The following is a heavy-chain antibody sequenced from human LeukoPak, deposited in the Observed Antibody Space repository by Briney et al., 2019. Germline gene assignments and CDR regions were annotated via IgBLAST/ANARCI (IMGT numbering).Heavy chain of an antibody. CDR1: GFTFSTYW. Sequence: PGGSLRVSCAASGFTFSTYWMTWVRQAPGKGLEWVATIKGDGREEYYADSMKGRFTISRDNAKNSVYLQMNSLRVEDTAVYYCVRARVDYWGQGILVTVSS. CDR3: VRARVDY. CDR2: IKGDGREE. J-gene: IGHJ4*02. V-gene: IGHV3-7*04.